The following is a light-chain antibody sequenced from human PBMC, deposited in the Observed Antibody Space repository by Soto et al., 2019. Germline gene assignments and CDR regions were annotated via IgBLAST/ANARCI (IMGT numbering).Light chain of an antibody. Sequence: SYELTQPPSVSVAPGKTARSTCGGNNIGSKSVHWYQQKPGQAPVLVIYYDSDRPSGIPERFSGSNSGNTATLTISRVEAGDEADYYCQVWDSSFYVFGTGTKLTVL. V-gene: IGLV3-21*04. CDR3: QVWDSSFYV. CDR1: NIGSKS. CDR2: YDS. J-gene: IGLJ1*01.